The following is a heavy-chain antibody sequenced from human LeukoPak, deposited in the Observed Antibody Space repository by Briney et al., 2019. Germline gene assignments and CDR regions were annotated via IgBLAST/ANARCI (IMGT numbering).Heavy chain of an antibody. J-gene: IGHJ4*02. D-gene: IGHD5-12*01. CDR2: IYTSGAT. CDR1: GDYISYYY. Sequence: PSETLCLTCTVSGDYISYYYWSWIRQPAGKGLEWIGRIYTSGATDYNPSLKSRITLSLDRSKNQFFLQVTSVTAADTAVYYCARDRDNVATYDIGYWGQGTLVTVSS. V-gene: IGHV4-4*07. CDR3: ARDRDNVATYDIGY.